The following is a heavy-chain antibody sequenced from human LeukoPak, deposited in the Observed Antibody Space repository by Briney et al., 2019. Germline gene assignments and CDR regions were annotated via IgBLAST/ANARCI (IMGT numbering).Heavy chain of an antibody. D-gene: IGHD3-16*01. CDR3: AKEGGYYCDY. CDR2: IRYDGSNK. Sequence: GGSLRLSCAASGFTFSSYGMHWVRQAPGKGLEWAAFIRYDGSNKYYADSLKGRFTISRDNSKNTLYLQMNSLRPEDTAVYYCAKEGGYYCDYWGQGTLVTVSS. J-gene: IGHJ4*02. CDR1: GFTFSSYG. V-gene: IGHV3-30*02.